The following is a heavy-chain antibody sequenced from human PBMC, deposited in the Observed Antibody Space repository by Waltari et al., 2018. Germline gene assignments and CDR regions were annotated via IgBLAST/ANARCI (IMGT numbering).Heavy chain of an antibody. CDR3: AREGGGFDYTPDY. J-gene: IGHJ4*02. CDR2: IRGNVGST. D-gene: IGHD5-12*01. V-gene: IGHV3-74*01. Sequence: EVQLEESGGGLVQPGGSRRLSCEASGFDFTKHYMHWVRQGPGKGLVGGSLIRGNVGSTSYADSVKGRFTISRDNSKNALYLQMNSFRAEDTGIYYCAREGGGFDYTPDYWGQGTLVTVSS. CDR1: GFDFTKHY.